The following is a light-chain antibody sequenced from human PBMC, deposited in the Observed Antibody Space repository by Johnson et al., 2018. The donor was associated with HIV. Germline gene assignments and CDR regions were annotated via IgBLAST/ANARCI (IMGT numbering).Light chain of an antibody. CDR3: GTWESSLSAGYV. CDR2: DNN. Sequence: QSVLTQPPSVSAAPGQKVTISCSGSSSNIGNNYVSWYQQLPGTAPKLLIYDNNKRPSGIPDRFSGSKSGTSATLGITGLQTGDEADDYCGTWESSLSAGYVFGTGTKVTV. V-gene: IGLV1-51*01. J-gene: IGLJ1*01. CDR1: SSNIGNNY.